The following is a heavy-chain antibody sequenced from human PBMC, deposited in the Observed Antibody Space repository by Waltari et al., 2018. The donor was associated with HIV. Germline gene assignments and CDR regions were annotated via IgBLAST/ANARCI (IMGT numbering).Heavy chain of an antibody. D-gene: IGHD2-15*01. J-gene: IGHJ4*02. CDR2: IIPIFDTT. V-gene: IGHV1-69*06. CDR3: AARKGYCSGGGCYSWDY. CDR1: GGTFHNYA. Sequence: QVQLVQSGAELKKPGSSVKVSCKTSGGTFHNYAISWVRPAPGQGLEWMGGIIPIFDTTNYAQKFQGRVTITADKSTSTAYRELRSLRSADTALYYCAARKGYCSGGGCYSWDYWGQGTLVTVSS.